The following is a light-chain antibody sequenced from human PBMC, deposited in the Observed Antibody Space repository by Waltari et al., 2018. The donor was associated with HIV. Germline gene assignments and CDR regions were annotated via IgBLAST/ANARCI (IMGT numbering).Light chain of an antibody. CDR3: QHYDTFPYS. V-gene: IGKV1D-16*01. CDR1: QGISSW. J-gene: IGKJ2*01. CDR2: AAS. Sequence: DIQMTQSPPSLSASVGDTVTITCRASQGISSWLAWYQQKPGKAPKPLIYAASTLQTGVPSRFSSSGTGTHFTLTITSLQPEDFATYYCQHYDTFPYSFGQGTRLEIK.